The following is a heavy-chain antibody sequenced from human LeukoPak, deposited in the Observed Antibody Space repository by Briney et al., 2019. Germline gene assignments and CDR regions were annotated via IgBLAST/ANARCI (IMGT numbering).Heavy chain of an antibody. CDR2: IFYSGTT. CDR3: ASPGGGGYSYGYYY. D-gene: IGHD5-18*01. CDR1: GVSMSTTGYF. V-gene: IGHV4-31*03. J-gene: IGHJ4*02. Sequence: SKTLSLTCTVSGVSMSTTGYFWSWIRQYPGKGLEWIGYIFYSGTTNYNPSLKSRVTISVDTSKNQFSLNLTSVTAADTAVYYCASPGGGGYSYGYYYWGQGTLVTVSS.